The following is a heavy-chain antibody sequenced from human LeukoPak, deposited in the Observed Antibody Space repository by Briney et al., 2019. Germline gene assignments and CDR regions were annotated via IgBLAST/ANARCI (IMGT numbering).Heavy chain of an antibody. CDR2: IYHSGST. J-gene: IGHJ4*02. CDR1: GGSISSGGYS. CDR3: ARGLRWFDY. Sequence: SQTLSLTCAVSGGSISSGGYSWSWIRQRPGKGLEWIGYIYHSGSTYYNPSLKSRVTISVDRSKNQFSLKLSSVTAADTAVYYCARGLRWFDYWGQGTPVTVSS. D-gene: IGHD4-17*01. V-gene: IGHV4-30-2*01.